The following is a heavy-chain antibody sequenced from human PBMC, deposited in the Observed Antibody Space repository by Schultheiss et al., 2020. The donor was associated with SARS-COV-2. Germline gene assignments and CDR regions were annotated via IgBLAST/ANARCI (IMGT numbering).Heavy chain of an antibody. J-gene: IGHJ5*02. CDR2: INPSGGST. CDR3: ARVVPAAIGWFDP. V-gene: IGHV1-46*01. D-gene: IGHD2-2*01. CDR1: GGTFSSYA. Sequence: ASVKVSCKASGGTFSSYAISWVRQAPGQGLEWMGWINPSGGSTSYAQKFQGRVTMTRDTSTSTVYMELSRLRSDDTAVYYCARVVPAAIGWFDPWGQGTLVTVSS.